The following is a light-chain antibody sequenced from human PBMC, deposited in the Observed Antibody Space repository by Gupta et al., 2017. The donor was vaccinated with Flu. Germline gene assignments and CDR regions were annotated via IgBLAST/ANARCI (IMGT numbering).Light chain of an antibody. J-gene: IGLJ1*01. CDR3: QAWDSSTFFV. CDR1: KLGDKY. CDR2: QDS. V-gene: IGLV3-1*01. Sequence: SSELTQPPSVSVSPGHTASITCSGDKLGDKYASWYQQKPGQSPMLVIYQDSKRPSGIPERFSGSNSGNTATLTISGTQAMDEADYYCQAWDSSTFFVFGTGTKVTVL.